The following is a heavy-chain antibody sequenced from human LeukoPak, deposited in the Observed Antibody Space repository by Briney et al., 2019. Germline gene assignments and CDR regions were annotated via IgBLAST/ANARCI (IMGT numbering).Heavy chain of an antibody. CDR3: SRDHLKSAFDI. CDR1: GFTIISYS. V-gene: IGHV3-21*04. CDR2: ISITRSYI. J-gene: IGHJ3*02. Sequence: GGSLTLSCAASGFTIISYSMKWVRQAPPRGREWVASISITRSYIYYADLVKGRFSIARGKAKNSLYPQANSLRADDTGVYYWSRDHLKSAFDIWGQGTLVTVSS.